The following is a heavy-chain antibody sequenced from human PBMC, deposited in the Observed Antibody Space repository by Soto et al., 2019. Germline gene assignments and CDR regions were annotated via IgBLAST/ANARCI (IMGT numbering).Heavy chain of an antibody. J-gene: IGHJ4*02. Sequence: GGSLRLSCAASGFTFSSYGMHWVRQAPGKGLEWVAVIWYDGSNKYYADSVKGRFTISRDNSKNTLYLQMNGLRAEDTDVYYCARDRGGGDFWSGYKIINYFDYWGQGTLVTVSS. CDR1: GFTFSSYG. D-gene: IGHD3-3*01. CDR3: ARDRGGGDFWSGYKIINYFDY. CDR2: IWYDGSNK. V-gene: IGHV3-33*01.